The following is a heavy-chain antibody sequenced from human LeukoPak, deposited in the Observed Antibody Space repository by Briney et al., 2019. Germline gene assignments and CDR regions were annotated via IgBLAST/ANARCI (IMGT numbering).Heavy chain of an antibody. CDR3: AREPLVGATSHLFDY. CDR2: ISYDGSNK. J-gene: IGHJ4*02. CDR1: GFTFSSYA. Sequence: GGSLRLSCAASGFTFSSYAMTWVRQAPGKGLEWVAVISYDGSNKYYADSVKGRFTISRDNSKNTLYLQMNSLRAEDTAVYYCAREPLVGATSHLFDYWGQGTLVTVSS. V-gene: IGHV3-30-3*01. D-gene: IGHD1-26*01.